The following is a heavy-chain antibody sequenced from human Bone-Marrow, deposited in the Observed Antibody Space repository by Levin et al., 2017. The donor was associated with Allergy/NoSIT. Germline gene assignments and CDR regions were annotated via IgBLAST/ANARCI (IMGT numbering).Heavy chain of an antibody. CDR1: GFTFSSYA. Sequence: PGGSLRLSCAASGFTFSSYAMSWVRQAPGKGLEWVSSVSGSGGSTYYADSVKGRFTLSRDKSKNTVDLQMNSLRAEDTAVYYCAKGLLGYCASTSCRGAMDVWGQGTTVTVSS. CDR3: AKGLLGYCASTSCRGAMDV. D-gene: IGHD2-2*01. J-gene: IGHJ6*02. CDR2: VSGSGGST. V-gene: IGHV3-23*01.